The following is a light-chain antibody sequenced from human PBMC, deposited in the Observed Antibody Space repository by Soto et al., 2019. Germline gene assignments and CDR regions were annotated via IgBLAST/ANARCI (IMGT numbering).Light chain of an antibody. J-gene: IGKJ4*01. CDR1: QGIAPY. CDR3: QKYNSAPLT. Sequence: DVKMTKSPSSLSAFVGDRVTITCRASQGIAPYLAWFQQKPGKVPKLLIYATSTLQSGVPSRFSGSGSGTDFTLTINSLQPEDVGTYYCQKYNSAPLTFGGGTKVEIK. CDR2: ATS. V-gene: IGKV1-27*01.